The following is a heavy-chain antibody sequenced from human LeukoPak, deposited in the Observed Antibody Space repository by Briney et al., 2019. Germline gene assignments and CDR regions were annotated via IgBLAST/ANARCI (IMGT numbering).Heavy chain of an antibody. CDR3: TRDPDG. V-gene: IGHV3-66*01. CDR1: GVTVTNYY. CDR2: IYSGGDT. J-gene: IGHJ4*02. Sequence: GGSPRLSCAASGVTVTNYYMSSVRDAPGKGVEWGSVIYSGGDTFHAYSVKGRFTLSRDNSKNILYLQMNSLRAEDTAVYCCTRDPDGWGQGTLVTVSS.